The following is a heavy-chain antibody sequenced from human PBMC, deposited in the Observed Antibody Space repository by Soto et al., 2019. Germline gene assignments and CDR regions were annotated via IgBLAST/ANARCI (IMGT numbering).Heavy chain of an antibody. V-gene: IGHV3-9*01. CDR1: GFMFGDYV. CDR2: ISWSSSST. Sequence: EVRLVESGGTLVQPGRSLRLSCAGSGFMFGDYVMHWVRQAPGKGLEWVSGISWSSSSTAYADSVKGRFTISRDDAKNSLYLQMNSLRPEDTAFYYCVRANKRSLSGSFVGSNPYYFAHWGQGALVSVSS. CDR3: VRANKRSLSGSFVGSNPYYFAH. J-gene: IGHJ4*02. D-gene: IGHD1-26*01.